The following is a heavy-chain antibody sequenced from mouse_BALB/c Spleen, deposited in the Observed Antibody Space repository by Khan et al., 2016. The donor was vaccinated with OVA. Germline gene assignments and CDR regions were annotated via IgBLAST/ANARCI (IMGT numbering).Heavy chain of an antibody. J-gene: IGHJ2*01. Sequence: QVQLKQSGPGLVAPSQSLSITCTVSGFSLTSYGVHWVRQPPGKGLEWLGVIWAGGSTTYNSALMSSLSISKDNSKSQVFLKMNRLQTDDTAMYYCARLEDKWGQGTTLTVSS. V-gene: IGHV2-9*02. CDR3: ARLEDK. CDR1: GFSLTSYG. CDR2: IWAGGST.